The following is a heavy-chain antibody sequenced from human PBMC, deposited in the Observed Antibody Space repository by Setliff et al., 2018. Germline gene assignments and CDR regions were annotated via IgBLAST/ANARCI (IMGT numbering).Heavy chain of an antibody. J-gene: IGHJ4*02. CDR3: ARHHPPGIAVAGTLDY. V-gene: IGHV5-51*01. CDR2: IYPGDSIT. Sequence: GESLKISCKGSGYSFSTCWIGWVRQMPGKGLEWMGIIYPGDSITRYSPSFQGQVTISADKSISTAYLQWSSLKASDTAMYYCARHHPPGIAVAGTLDYWGQGTLVTVSS. CDR1: GYSFSTCW. D-gene: IGHD6-19*01.